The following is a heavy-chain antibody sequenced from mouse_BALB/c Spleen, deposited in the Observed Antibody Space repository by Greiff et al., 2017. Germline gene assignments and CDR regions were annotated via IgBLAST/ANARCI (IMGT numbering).Heavy chain of an antibody. CDR3: ARDGYPYAMDY. CDR1: GYTFTSYW. Sequence: QVHVKQSGAELAKPGASVKMSCKASGYTFTSYWMHWVKQRPGQGLEWIGYINPSTGYTEYNQKFKDKATLTADKSSSTAYMQLSSLTSEDSAVYYCARDGYPYAMDYWGQGTSVTVSS. V-gene: IGHV1-7*01. CDR2: INPSTGYT. D-gene: IGHD2-3*01. J-gene: IGHJ4*01.